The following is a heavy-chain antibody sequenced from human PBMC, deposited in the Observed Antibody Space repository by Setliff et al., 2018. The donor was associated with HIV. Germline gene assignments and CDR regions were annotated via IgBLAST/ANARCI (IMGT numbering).Heavy chain of an antibody. J-gene: IGHJ6*03. CDR1: GGSFSGYY. CDR2: INYRGNT. D-gene: IGHD3-10*01. V-gene: IGHV4-59*04. Sequence: PSETLSLTCSVSGGSFSGYYWSWIRQPPGKGLEWIGSINYRGNTYYNPSLKSRAAISVDTSKNQISLKLSSVTAADTAVYYCASLDGSESPYIYYYYMDVWGKGTAVTVS. CDR3: ASLDGSESPYIYYYYMDV.